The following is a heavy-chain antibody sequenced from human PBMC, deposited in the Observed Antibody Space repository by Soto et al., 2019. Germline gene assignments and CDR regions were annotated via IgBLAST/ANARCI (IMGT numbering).Heavy chain of an antibody. V-gene: IGHV6-1*01. CDR3: ARDFAAHNWNYGLYGMDV. D-gene: IGHD1-7*01. CDR1: GDSVSSNSAA. Sequence: PSQTLSLTCAISGDSVSSNSAAWNWIRQSPLRGLEWLGRTYYRSKWYNDYAVSVKSRITINPDTSKNQFSLQLNSVTPEDTAVYYCARDFAAHNWNYGLYGMDVWGQGTTVTVSS. J-gene: IGHJ6*02. CDR2: TYYRSKWYN.